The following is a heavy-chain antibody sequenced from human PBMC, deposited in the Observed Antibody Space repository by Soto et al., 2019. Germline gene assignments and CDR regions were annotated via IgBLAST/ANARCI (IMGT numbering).Heavy chain of an antibody. V-gene: IGHV3-48*02. D-gene: IGHD2-15*01. CDR3: AREGGRHCSPSRCYNAFDI. J-gene: IGHJ3*02. Sequence: GGSLRLSCAAAGFPFSAFSMNCVRQAPGKGLEWVAYISSSGSTIYYADSVKGRFTISRDNAKSSLYLQMDSLRDEDTAVYYCAREGGRHCSPSRCYNAFDIWGQGTMVTVSS. CDR1: GFPFSAFS. CDR2: ISSSGSTI.